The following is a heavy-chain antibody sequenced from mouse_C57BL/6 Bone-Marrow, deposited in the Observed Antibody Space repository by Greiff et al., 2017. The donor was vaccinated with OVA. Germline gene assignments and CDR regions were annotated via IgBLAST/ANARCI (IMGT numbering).Heavy chain of an antibody. CDR1: GYTFTSYW. CDR2: IHPNSGST. V-gene: IGHV1-64*01. J-gene: IGHJ2*01. CDR3: ARFPCFITTVAATDY. Sequence: QVQLQQPGAELVKPGASVKLSCKASGYTFTSYWMHWVKQRPGQGLEWIGMIHPNSGSTNYNEKFKSKATLTVDKSSSTAYMQLSSLTSEDSAVYYCARFPCFITTVAATDYWGQGTTLTVSS. D-gene: IGHD1-1*01.